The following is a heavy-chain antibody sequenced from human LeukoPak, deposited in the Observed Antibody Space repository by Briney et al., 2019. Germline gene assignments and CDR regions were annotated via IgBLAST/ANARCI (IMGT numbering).Heavy chain of an antibody. CDR1: GGSFSGYY. D-gene: IGHD2-15*01. Sequence: PSETLSLTXAVYGGSFSGYYWSWIRQPPGKGLEWIGEINHSGSTNYNPSLKSRVTISVDTSKNQFSLKLSSVTAADTAVYYCARGRYCSGGSCYFFGDYWGQGTLVTVSS. J-gene: IGHJ4*02. CDR3: ARGRYCSGGSCYFFGDY. V-gene: IGHV4-34*01. CDR2: INHSGST.